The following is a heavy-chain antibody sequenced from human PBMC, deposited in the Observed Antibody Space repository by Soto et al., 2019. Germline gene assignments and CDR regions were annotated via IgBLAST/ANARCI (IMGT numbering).Heavy chain of an antibody. CDR2: INPNSGAT. CDR1: GYTFTGYY. V-gene: IGHV1-2*04. CDR3: ARGVSMVRGVIAPGMDV. J-gene: IGHJ6*02. Sequence: ASVKVSCKASGYTFTGYYMHWVRQAPGQGLEWMGWINPNSGATNYAQKFQGWVTMTRDTSISTAHMEVSRLRSDDTAVYYCARGVSMVRGVIAPGMDVWGPGTTVTVSS. D-gene: IGHD3-10*01.